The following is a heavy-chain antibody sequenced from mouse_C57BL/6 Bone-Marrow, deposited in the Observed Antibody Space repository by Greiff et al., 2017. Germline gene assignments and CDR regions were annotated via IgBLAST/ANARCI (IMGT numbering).Heavy chain of an antibody. CDR3: ARDGGSWFAY. Sequence: EVQLVESGGDLVKPGGSLKLSCAASGFTFSSYGMSWVRQTPDKRLEWVATISSGGSYTYYPDSVKGRFTISRDNAKNTLYLQMSSLKSEDTAMYYCARDGGSWFAYWGQGTLVTVSA. CDR2: ISSGGSYT. J-gene: IGHJ3*01. D-gene: IGHD1-1*02. CDR1: GFTFSSYG. V-gene: IGHV5-6*01.